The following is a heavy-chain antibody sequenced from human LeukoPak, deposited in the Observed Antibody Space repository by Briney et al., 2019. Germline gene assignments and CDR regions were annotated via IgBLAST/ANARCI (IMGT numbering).Heavy chain of an antibody. V-gene: IGHV3-74*03. D-gene: IGHD6-6*01. CDR2: ISSDGSST. CDR3: ARDQRVTGRPDIDY. Sequence: GGSLRLSCAASGVTFRNHWMHWVRQTPGKGLVWVSRISSDGSSTTYADSVKGRFTISRDNAKNTLYLQMNNLRAEDTAMYYCARDQRVTGRPDIDYWGQGTLVIVSS. CDR1: GVTFRNHW. J-gene: IGHJ4*02.